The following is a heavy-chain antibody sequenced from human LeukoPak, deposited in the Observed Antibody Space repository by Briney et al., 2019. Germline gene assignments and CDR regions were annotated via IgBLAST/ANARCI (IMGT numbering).Heavy chain of an antibody. Sequence: SGPALVKPTQTLTLTCTFSGFSLSTSGMCVSWIRQPPGKALEWLARIDWDDAKYYSTSLKTRLTIPKDTSKNQVVLTMTNMDPVDTATYYCARIHTGIFDYWGQGTLVTVSS. CDR2: IDWDDAK. D-gene: IGHD4-17*01. CDR1: GFSLSTSGMC. V-gene: IGHV2-70*11. CDR3: ARIHTGIFDY. J-gene: IGHJ4*02.